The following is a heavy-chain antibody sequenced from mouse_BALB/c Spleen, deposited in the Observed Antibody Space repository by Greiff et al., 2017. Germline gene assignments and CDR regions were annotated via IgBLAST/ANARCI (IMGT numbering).Heavy chain of an antibody. D-gene: IGHD2-4*01. CDR1: GYSFTSYW. Sequence: EVQLQQSGTVLARPGASVKMSCKASGYSFTSYWMHWVKQRPGQGLEWIGAIYPGNSDTSYNQKFKGKAKLTAVTSASTAYMELSSLTNEDSAVYYCTRGSTMITARDFDYWGQGTTLTVSS. CDR2: IYPGNSDT. V-gene: IGHV1-5*01. J-gene: IGHJ2*01. CDR3: TRGSTMITARDFDY.